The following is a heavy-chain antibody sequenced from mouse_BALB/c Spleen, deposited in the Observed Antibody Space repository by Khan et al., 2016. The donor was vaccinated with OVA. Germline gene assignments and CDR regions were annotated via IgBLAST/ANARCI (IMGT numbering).Heavy chain of an antibody. CDR2: INSGSSTI. CDR3: ARGNWAY. V-gene: IGHV5-17*02. D-gene: IGHD4-1*01. CDR1: GFTFSSFG. Sequence: EVELVASGGGLVQPGGSWKLSCAASGFTFSSFGMHWVRQAPEKGLEWVAYINSGSSTIYYADPVKGRFTISRDNPKNTLFLQMTSLRSEDTAMYYCARGNWAYWGQGTTITVSS. J-gene: IGHJ2*01.